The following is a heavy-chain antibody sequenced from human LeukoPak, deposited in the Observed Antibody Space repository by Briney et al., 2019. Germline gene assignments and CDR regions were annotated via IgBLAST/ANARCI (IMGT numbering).Heavy chain of an antibody. Sequence: GGSLRLSCAASEFTFSSYWMSWVRQAPGKGLEWVANIKQDGSEKYYVDSVKGRFTISRDNAKNSLYLQMNSLRAEDTAVYYCARETYYDSSGYYYWGQGTLVTVSS. CDR1: EFTFSSYW. CDR2: IKQDGSEK. J-gene: IGHJ4*02. V-gene: IGHV3-7*01. D-gene: IGHD3-22*01. CDR3: ARETYYDSSGYYY.